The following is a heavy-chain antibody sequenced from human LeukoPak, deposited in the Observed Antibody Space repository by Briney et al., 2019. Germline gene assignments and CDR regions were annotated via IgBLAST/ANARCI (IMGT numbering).Heavy chain of an antibody. Sequence: GGSLRLSCAASGFKFDDYGMSWVRQAPGKGLEWVCDINWNGAWTGYADSVKGRLTISRDNAKNSLYLQMNSLRAEDTALYYCAGYYYDSSRGFDLWGQGTLVTVSA. D-gene: IGHD3-22*01. J-gene: IGHJ5*02. V-gene: IGHV3-20*04. CDR3: AGYYYDSSRGFDL. CDR1: GFKFDDYG. CDR2: INWNGAWT.